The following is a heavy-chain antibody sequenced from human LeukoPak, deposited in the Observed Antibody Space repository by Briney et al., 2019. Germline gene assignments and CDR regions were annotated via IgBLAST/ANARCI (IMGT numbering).Heavy chain of an antibody. CDR1: GFTFSSYS. D-gene: IGHD2-2*01. CDR3: ARESDIVVVPAALDY. CDR2: ISSSSSTI. J-gene: IGHJ4*02. V-gene: IGHV3-48*01. Sequence: GGSLRLSCAASGFTFSSYSMNWVRQAPGKGLEWVSYISSSSSTIYYADSVKGRFTISRDNAKNSLYLQVNSLRAEDTAVYYCARESDIVVVPAALDYWGQGTLVTVSS.